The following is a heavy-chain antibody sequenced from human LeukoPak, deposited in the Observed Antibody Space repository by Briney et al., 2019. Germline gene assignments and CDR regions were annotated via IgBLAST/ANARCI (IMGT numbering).Heavy chain of an antibody. Sequence: ASVKVSCKASGYSFTSYGINWVRQAPGQGLEWMGWISTDNGNTDYAQSLQGRVTMTTDTSTSAAYMELRSLRSDDTAVYYCARGYSYGYGPLDYWGQGTLVTVSS. D-gene: IGHD5-18*01. CDR1: GYSFTSYG. CDR2: ISTDNGNT. V-gene: IGHV1-18*01. CDR3: ARGYSYGYGPLDY. J-gene: IGHJ4*02.